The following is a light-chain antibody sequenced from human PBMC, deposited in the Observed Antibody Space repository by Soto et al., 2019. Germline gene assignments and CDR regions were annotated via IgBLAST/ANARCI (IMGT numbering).Light chain of an antibody. CDR1: GRDVAAYNL. Sequence: QSLITQPASVSGSPVQSITISCAGTGRDVAAYNLVSWYQQHPGKAPKHIICEVNTRPSGISNRFSGSKSGDTASLTISGLQAEHEADYFCCSYAGTVAYVFGTETKVPLL. V-gene: IGLV2-23*02. CDR3: CSYAGTVAYV. CDR2: EVN. J-gene: IGLJ1*01.